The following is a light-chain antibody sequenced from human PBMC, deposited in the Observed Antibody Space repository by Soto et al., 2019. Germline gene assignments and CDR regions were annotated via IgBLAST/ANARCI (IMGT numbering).Light chain of an antibody. J-gene: IGLJ1*01. Sequence: QSVLTQPPSVSGAPRQRVTISCTGSGSNIGPTYDVHWYQQLPGTAPKLLIYGNKNRPSGVPDRFSGSKSGTSASLAITGLQAEDEADYYCLSYDTSLSSPYVFGTGTKLTVL. V-gene: IGLV1-40*01. CDR3: LSYDTSLSSPYV. CDR2: GNK. CDR1: GSNIGPTYD.